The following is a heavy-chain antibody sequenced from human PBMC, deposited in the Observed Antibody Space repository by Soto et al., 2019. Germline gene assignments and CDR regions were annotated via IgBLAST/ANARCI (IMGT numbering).Heavy chain of an antibody. J-gene: IGHJ6*02. CDR2: ISSSSSTI. CDR1: GFTFSSYS. D-gene: IGHD4-17*01. V-gene: IGHV3-48*02. Sequence: PGGSLRLSCAASGFTFSSYSMNWVRQAPGKGLEWVSYISSSSSTIYYADSVKGRFTISRDNAKNSLYLQMNSLRDEDTAVYYCARDHDYGDYAYGMDVWGQGTTVTVSS. CDR3: ARDHDYGDYAYGMDV.